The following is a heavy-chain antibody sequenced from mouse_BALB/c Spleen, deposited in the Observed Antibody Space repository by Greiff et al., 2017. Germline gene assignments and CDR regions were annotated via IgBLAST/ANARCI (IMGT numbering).Heavy chain of an antibody. Sequence: EVQLQQSGAELVKPGASVKLSCTASGFNIKDTYMHWVKQRPEQGLEWIGRIDPANGNTKYDPKFQGKATITADTSSNTAYLQLSSLTSEDTAVYYCAGNYYGYYAMDYWGQGTSVTVSA. D-gene: IGHD1-2*01. J-gene: IGHJ4*01. V-gene: IGHV14-3*02. CDR1: GFNIKDTY. CDR3: AGNYYGYYAMDY. CDR2: IDPANGNT.